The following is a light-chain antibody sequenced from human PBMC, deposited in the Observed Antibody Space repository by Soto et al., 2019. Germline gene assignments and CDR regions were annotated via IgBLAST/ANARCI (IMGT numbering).Light chain of an antibody. CDR1: QSVSSSY. J-gene: IGKJ5*01. CDR3: QLYGISPH. V-gene: IGKV3-20*01. Sequence: ILLTQSPGTLSLSPGERATLSCRASQSVSSSYLAWYQQKPGHAPSLLILGASSRATGIPDRLSGSASGTDFTLTINRLEPEDFAVYYCQLYGISPHFGQGTRLEIK. CDR2: GAS.